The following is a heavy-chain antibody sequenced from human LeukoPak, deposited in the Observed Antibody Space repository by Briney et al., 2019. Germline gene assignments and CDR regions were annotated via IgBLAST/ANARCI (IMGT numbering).Heavy chain of an antibody. D-gene: IGHD2-15*01. Sequence: PSETLSLTCTVSGGSISSGGYYWSWIRQPPGKGLEWIGYIYHSGSTYYNPSLKSRVTISVDRSKNQFSLKLSSVTAADTAVYYCAREGDCSGGSCSGTDYYMDVWGKGTTVTVSS. CDR2: IYHSGST. J-gene: IGHJ6*03. CDR1: GGSISSGGYY. CDR3: AREGDCSGGSCSGTDYYMDV. V-gene: IGHV4-30-2*01.